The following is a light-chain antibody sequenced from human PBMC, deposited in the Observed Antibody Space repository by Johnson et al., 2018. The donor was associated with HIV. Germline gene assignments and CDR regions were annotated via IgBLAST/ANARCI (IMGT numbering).Light chain of an antibody. CDR1: SSNIGNNY. CDR2: ENN. CDR3: GTWDNSLTTGAL. Sequence: QSVLTQPPSVSAAPGQKVTISCSGSSSNIGNNYVSWYQQLPGTAPKLLIYENNKRPSGIPDRFSGSKSGTSATLGIAGLQTGDEADYYCGTWDNSLTTGALFGTGTKFTVL. V-gene: IGLV1-51*02. J-gene: IGLJ1*01.